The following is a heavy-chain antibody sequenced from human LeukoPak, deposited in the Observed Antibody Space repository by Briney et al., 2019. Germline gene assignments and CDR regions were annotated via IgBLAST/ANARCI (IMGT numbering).Heavy chain of an antibody. V-gene: IGHV4-61*01. D-gene: IGHD3-9*01. J-gene: IGHJ5*02. CDR2: IYYSGST. CDR1: GGSVISGSYY. CDR3: ARAARGGYFDWLLQNWFDP. Sequence: SETLSLTCTVSGGSVISGSYYWSWIRQPPGKGLEWIGYIYYSGSTNYNPSLKSRVTISVDTSKNQFSLKLSSVTAADTAVYYCARAARGGYFDWLLQNWFDPWGQGTLVTVSS.